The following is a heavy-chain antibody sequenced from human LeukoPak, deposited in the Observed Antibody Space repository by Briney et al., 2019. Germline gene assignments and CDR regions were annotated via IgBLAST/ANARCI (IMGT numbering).Heavy chain of an antibody. CDR3: ARRKGYCSSTSCYARHSGAFDI. D-gene: IGHD2-2*01. Sequence: SETLSLTCAVYGGSFSGYYWSWIRQPPGKGLEWIGEINHSGSTNYNPSLKSRVTISVDTSKNQFSLKLSSVTAADTAVYYCARRKGYCSSTSCYARHSGAFDIWGQGTMVTVSS. CDR2: INHSGST. V-gene: IGHV4-34*01. CDR1: GGSFSGYY. J-gene: IGHJ3*02.